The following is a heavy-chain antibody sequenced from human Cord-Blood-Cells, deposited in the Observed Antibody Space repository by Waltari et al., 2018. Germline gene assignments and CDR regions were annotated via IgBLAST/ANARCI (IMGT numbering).Heavy chain of an antibody. J-gene: IGHJ4*02. CDR1: GGSIRSSSYY. D-gene: IGHD2-2*02. CDR3: ARLNDGYCSSTSCYTFDY. V-gene: IGHV4-39*01. Sequence: QLQLQESGPGLVKPSETLSLTCTVSGGSIRSSSYYWGWIRQPPGKGLEWIGSIYYSGSTYYNPSLKSRVTISVDTSKNQFSLKLSSVTAADTAVYYCARLNDGYCSSTSCYTFDYWGQGTLVTVSS. CDR2: IYYSGST.